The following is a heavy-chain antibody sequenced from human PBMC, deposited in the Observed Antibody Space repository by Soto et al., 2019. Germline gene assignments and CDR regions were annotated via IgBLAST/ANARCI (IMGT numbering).Heavy chain of an antibody. V-gene: IGHV3-48*01. CDR3: ARDLQYYFDP. J-gene: IGHJ4*02. CDR1: GFTFSSYS. Sequence: EVQLVESGGGLVQPGGSLRLSCAASGFTFSSYSMNWVRQAPGKGLEWVSYISSSSSTIYYADSVKGRFTISRDNAKNSVYLQMNSMRVEDTAVYYCARDLQYYFDPWGQGTLVTVSS. CDR2: ISSSSSTI.